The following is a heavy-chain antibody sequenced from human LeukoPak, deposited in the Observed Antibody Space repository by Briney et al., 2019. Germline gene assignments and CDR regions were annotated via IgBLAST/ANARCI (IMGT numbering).Heavy chain of an antibody. D-gene: IGHD3-16*02. J-gene: IGHJ4*02. CDR3: GRARGAYDYIWGSYRAYYFDY. Sequence: SETLSLTCTVSGASLSSSTYYWGWIRQPPGKGLEWIGSFYYSGSTYYNPSLKSRVSISLDTSKNQFSLKLNSVTAADTAVYYCGRARGAYDYIWGSYRAYYFDYWGQGTLVTVSS. V-gene: IGHV4-39*07. CDR2: FYYSGST. CDR1: GASLSSSTYY.